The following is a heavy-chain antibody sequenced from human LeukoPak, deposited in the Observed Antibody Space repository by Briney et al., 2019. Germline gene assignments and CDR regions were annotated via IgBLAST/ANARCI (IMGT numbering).Heavy chain of an antibody. D-gene: IGHD3-3*02. CDR1: GYTFSSHG. CDR3: ARVEGPSIFGVVDY. CDR2: ISAYNGDT. J-gene: IGHJ4*02. Sequence: ASVKVSCKASGYTFSSHGNIWVRQAPGQGLEWMGWISAYNGDTNYAQKFQGRDTMTTDTSTSTAYMEVRNLRSDDTAVYYCARVEGPSIFGVVDYWGQGTLVTVSS. V-gene: IGHV1-18*01.